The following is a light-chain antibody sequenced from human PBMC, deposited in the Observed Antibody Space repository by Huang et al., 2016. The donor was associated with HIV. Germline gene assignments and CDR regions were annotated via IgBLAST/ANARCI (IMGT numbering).Light chain of an antibody. CDR3: QQSYNTPFT. CDR1: QSISSY. V-gene: IGKV1-39*01. J-gene: IGKJ4*01. CDR2: AAS. Sequence: DIQMTQSPSSLSASVGDRVTITCRASQSISSYLNWYQQKPGKAPKLLIYAASNLQSGVPSRFSGSGSGTHFTLTFCSLQPEDVATYYCQQSYNTPFTFAGGTKVEIK.